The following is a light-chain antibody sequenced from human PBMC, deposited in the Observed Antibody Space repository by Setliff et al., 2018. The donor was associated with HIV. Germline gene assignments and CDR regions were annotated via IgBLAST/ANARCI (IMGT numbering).Light chain of an antibody. J-gene: IGLJ1*01. Sequence: QSVLTQPPSVSGAPGQRVTISCTGSSSNIGGGYDVHWYQQLPGTAPTLLIYGDVNRPSRVPDRFSASNSGTSASLAITGLQAEDEADYYCQSYDSSLSGFYVFGTGTKVTVL. CDR1: SSNIGGGYD. CDR3: QSYDSSLSGFYV. V-gene: IGLV1-40*01. CDR2: GDV.